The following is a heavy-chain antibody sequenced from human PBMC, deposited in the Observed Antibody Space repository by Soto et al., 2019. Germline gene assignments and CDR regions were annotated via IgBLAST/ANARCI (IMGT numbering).Heavy chain of an antibody. CDR1: GFTFSSYS. J-gene: IGHJ4*02. CDR3: ARDSSRYSCGWYEEFDY. V-gene: IGHV3-48*02. CDR2: ISSSSSTI. Sequence: EVQLVESGGGLVQPGGSLRLSCAASGFTFSSYSMNWVRQAPGQGLEWVSYISSSSSTIYYADSVKGRFTISRDNAKNSLYLQMNGLRDEDTAVYYCARDSSRYSCGWYEEFDYWGQGTLVTVSS. D-gene: IGHD6-19*01.